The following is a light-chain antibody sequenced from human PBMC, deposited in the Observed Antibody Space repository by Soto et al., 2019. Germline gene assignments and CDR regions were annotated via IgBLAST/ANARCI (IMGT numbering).Light chain of an antibody. CDR3: QQTCSTHT. CDR1: QSIRSY. J-gene: IGKJ4*01. CDR2: AAS. V-gene: IGKV1-39*01. Sequence: DIQLTQSPSSLSASVGDRVTITCRPSQSIRSYLNWYQQKPGKAPKLLLYAASSVQTGVSSRFSSGGSATVFTLTISHLQAEYVANYYCQQTCSTHTFGRGTRVDIK.